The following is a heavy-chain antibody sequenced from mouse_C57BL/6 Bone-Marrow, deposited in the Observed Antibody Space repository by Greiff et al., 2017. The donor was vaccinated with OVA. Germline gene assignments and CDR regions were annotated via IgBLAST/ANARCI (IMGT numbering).Heavy chain of an antibody. CDR2: INPYNGGT. CDR3: ARGWYDYSWYFDV. V-gene: IGHV1-19*01. Sequence: EVHLVESGPVLVKPGASVKMSCKASGYTFTDYYMNWVKQSHGKSLEWIGVINPYNGGTSYNQKFKGKATLTVDKSSSTAYMELNSLTSEDSAVYYCARGWYDYSWYFDVWGTGTTVTVSS. CDR1: GYTFTDYY. J-gene: IGHJ1*03. D-gene: IGHD2-4*01.